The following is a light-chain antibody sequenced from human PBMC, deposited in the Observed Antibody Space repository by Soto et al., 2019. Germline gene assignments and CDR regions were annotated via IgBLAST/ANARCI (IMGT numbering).Light chain of an antibody. J-gene: IGKJ2*01. CDR1: QSVSRNN. CDR3: QQYDRPPYS. V-gene: IGKV3-20*01. CDR2: GAS. Sequence: EIVVTQSPGTLSLSPGERGTLSCRASQSVSRNNLAWYQQRPGQPPRLFIYGASSRAPGIPDRFSGSGSGTDFTVTISRLEPEDSAVYFCQQYDRPPYSFGQGTKLEIK.